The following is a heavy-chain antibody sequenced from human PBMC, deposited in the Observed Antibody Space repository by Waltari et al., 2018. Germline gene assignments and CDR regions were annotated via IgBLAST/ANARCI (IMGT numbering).Heavy chain of an antibody. CDR2: WDPEDCEQ. J-gene: IGHJ4*02. CDR1: GYTFTDYY. V-gene: IGHV1-69-2*01. Sequence: EVQLVQSGAEVKKPGATVKISCKASGYTFTDYYMHWVQKAPGKGLAWMGRWDPEDCEQIYGRKFQGRVTIPADTSTATAYMELSSLRSEDTAVYYCACYSMYYDILTGYYGWGQGTLVTVSS. CDR3: ACYSMYYDILTGYYG. D-gene: IGHD3-9*01.